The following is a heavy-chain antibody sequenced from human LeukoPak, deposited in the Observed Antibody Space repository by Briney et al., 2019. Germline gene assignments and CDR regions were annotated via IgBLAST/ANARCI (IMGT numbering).Heavy chain of an antibody. J-gene: IGHJ6*04. CDR1: GFTFSSYA. V-gene: IGHV3-30*04. Sequence: PGRSLRLSCAASGFTFSSYAMHWVRQAPGKGLEWVAVISYDGSNKYYADSAKGRFTISRDNSKNTLYLQMNSLRAEDTAVYYCARERLPDYYYGMDVWGKGTTVTVSS. CDR2: ISYDGSNK. CDR3: ARERLPDYYYGMDV. D-gene: IGHD6-25*01.